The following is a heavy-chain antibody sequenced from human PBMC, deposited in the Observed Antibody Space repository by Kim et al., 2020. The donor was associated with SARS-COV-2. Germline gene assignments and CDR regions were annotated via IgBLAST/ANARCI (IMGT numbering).Heavy chain of an antibody. D-gene: IGHD2-15*01. CDR2: T. J-gene: IGHJ4*02. Sequence: TNYAQTLQGRVTMTTDTSTSTAYMERRSLSSDDTAVYYCARDFCSGGSCYNFDYWGQGTLVTVSS. V-gene: IGHV1-18*01. CDR3: ARDFCSGGSCYNFDY.